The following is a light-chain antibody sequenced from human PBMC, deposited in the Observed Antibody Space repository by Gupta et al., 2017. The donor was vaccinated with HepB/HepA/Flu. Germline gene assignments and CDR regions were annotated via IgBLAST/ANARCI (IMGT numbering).Light chain of an antibody. V-gene: IGLV1-51*01. Sequence: SVLLPPPSASAAPGPKVTISCPSSSPNLGNTFVSWYQQPPGTSPRLLIYANTERPAGIPARFSGSKSGTSATLGITGLQRGDEADYYCEAWDTSLTVVLFGGGTKLTVL. CDR1: SPNLGNTF. CDR3: EAWDTSLTVVL. CDR2: ANT. J-gene: IGLJ3*02.